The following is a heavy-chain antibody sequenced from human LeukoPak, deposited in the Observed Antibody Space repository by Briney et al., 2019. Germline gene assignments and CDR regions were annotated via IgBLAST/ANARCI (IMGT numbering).Heavy chain of an antibody. CDR1: GYTFTSYD. Sequence: GASVKVSCKASGYTFTSYDINWVRQATGQGLEWMGWMNPNSGNTGYAQKFHARVTITRNTSISTAYMELSSLRSEDTAVYYCARATHTVTTFPYYYYYMDVWGKGTTVTVSS. J-gene: IGHJ6*03. CDR3: ARATHTVTTFPYYYYYMDV. V-gene: IGHV1-8*03. CDR2: MNPNSGNT. D-gene: IGHD4-11*01.